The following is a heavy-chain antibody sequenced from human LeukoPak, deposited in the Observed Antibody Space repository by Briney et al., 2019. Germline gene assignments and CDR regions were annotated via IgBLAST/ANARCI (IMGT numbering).Heavy chain of an antibody. CDR3: ARVDGDYYYYMDV. J-gene: IGHJ6*03. V-gene: IGHV4-4*02. CDR2: IYHSGST. D-gene: IGHD3/OR15-3a*01. CDR1: GGSISSSNW. Sequence: PSGTLSLTCAVSGGSISSSNWWSWVRQPPGKGLEWIGEIYHSGSTNYNPSLKSRVTISVDRSKNQFSLKLSSVTAADTAVYYCARVDGDYYYYMDVWGKGTTVTVSS.